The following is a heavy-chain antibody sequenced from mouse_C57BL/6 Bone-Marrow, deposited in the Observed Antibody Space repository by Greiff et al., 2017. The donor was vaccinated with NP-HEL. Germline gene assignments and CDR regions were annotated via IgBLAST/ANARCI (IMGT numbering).Heavy chain of an antibody. CDR3: ARLGTTVVALFYWYFDV. J-gene: IGHJ1*03. V-gene: IGHV1-43*01. CDR1: GYSFTGYY. CDR2: INPSTGGT. D-gene: IGHD1-1*01. Sequence: EVKLVESGPELVKPGASVKISCKASGYSFTGYYMHWVKQSSEKSLEWIGEINPSTGGTSYNQKFKGKATLTVDKSSSTAYMQLKSLTSEDSAVYYCARLGTTVVALFYWYFDVWGTGTTVTVSA.